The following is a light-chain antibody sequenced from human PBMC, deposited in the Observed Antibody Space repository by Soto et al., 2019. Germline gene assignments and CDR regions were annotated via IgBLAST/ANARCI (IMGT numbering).Light chain of an antibody. V-gene: IGKV3-15*01. CDR3: QQYYSWWT. J-gene: IGKJ1*01. CDR2: GAS. CDR1: QSVDSS. Sequence: DILMTQSPATLSVSPGERATLSCRASQSVDSSLAWFQQKPGQAPRLLIYGASSRATGIPARFSGSGSGTEFTLTISSLQSEDFAVYFCQQYYSWWTLGQGTKVDIK.